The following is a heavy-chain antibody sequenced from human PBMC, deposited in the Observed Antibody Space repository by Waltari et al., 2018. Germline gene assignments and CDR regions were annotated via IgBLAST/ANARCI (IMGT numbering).Heavy chain of an antibody. Sequence: QVQLVQSGAEVKKPGSSVKVSCKASGGTFSSYAISWVRQAPGQGLEWMGRIIPSLGIANYAQKFQGRVTITADKSTSTAYMELSSLRSEDTAVYYCARDFRYSSSVAFDIWGQGTMVTVSS. V-gene: IGHV1-69*04. D-gene: IGHD6-6*01. J-gene: IGHJ3*02. CDR2: IIPSLGIA. CDR3: ARDFRYSSSVAFDI. CDR1: GGTFSSYA.